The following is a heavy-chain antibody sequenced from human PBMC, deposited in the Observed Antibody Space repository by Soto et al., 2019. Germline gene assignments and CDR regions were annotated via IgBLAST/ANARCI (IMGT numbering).Heavy chain of an antibody. J-gene: IGHJ4*02. V-gene: IGHV1-2*02. CDR3: ATSSDWSPLLDY. D-gene: IGHD6-19*01. CDR2: INNGGGT. CDR1: RSTFTNFY. Sequence: ASVKVSCKASRSTFTNFYLHWVRQAPGQRPEWMGWINNGGGTIYAQKFQGRLTMTRDTSITTAYMELSRLSSDDTAFYYCATSSDWSPLLDYWGQGTLVTVSS.